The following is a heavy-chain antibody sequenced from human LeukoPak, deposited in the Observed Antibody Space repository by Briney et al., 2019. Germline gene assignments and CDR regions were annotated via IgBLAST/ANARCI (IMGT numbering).Heavy chain of an antibody. CDR2: ISSSSSTI. J-gene: IGHJ4*02. Sequence: GGSLRLSRAASGFTFNTYTMNWVRQAPGKGLEWVSYISSSSSTIYYADSVKGRFTISRDNAKNSLYLQMNSLRAEDTAVYYCARTRRRLGHYDYGDSRGPVDYWGQGTLVTVSS. V-gene: IGHV3-48*01. D-gene: IGHD4-17*01. CDR3: ARTRRRLGHYDYGDSRGPVDY. CDR1: GFTFNTYT.